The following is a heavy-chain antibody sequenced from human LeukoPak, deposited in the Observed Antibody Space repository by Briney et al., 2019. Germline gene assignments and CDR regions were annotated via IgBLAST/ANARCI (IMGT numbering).Heavy chain of an antibody. CDR3: ARVRRSGYDFWSGYYCLDY. CDR2: MNSNSGNT. Sequence: ASVKVSCEASGYTFTSYDINWVRQATGQGLEWMGWMNSNSGNTGYAQKFQGRVTMTRNTSISTAYMELSSLRSEDTAVYYCARVRRSGYDFWSGYYCLDYWGQGTLVTVSS. V-gene: IGHV1-8*01. CDR1: GYTFTSYD. D-gene: IGHD3-3*01. J-gene: IGHJ4*02.